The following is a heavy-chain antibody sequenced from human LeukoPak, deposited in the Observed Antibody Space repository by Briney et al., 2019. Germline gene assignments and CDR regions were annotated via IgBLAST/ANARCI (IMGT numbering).Heavy chain of an antibody. CDR2: IYHSGST. V-gene: IGHV4-4*02. CDR3: ARDRRYYDSSAYIRGFDY. D-gene: IGHD3-22*01. J-gene: IGHJ4*02. CDR1: GGSISSSDW. Sequence: SETLSLTCAVSGGSISSSDWWSWVRQPPEKGLEWIGEIYHSGSTNYNPSLKSRVTISVDKSKNQFSLNLSSVTAADTAVYYCARDRRYYDSSAYIRGFDYWGQGTLVTVSS.